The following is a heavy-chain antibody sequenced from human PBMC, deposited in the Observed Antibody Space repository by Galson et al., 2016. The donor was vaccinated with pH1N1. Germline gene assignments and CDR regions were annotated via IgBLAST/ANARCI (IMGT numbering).Heavy chain of an antibody. Sequence: SLRLSCAASGFTFSRHTMHWVHQAPGKGLQYVSVIGTTGINIFYEDSVRDRFTVSRDNVRYTLHLQMDSLRTEDTAIYYCARDNGYYTDFDYWGQGTLVTVSP. V-gene: IGHV3-64*02. J-gene: IGHJ4*02. D-gene: IGHD5-18*01. CDR3: ARDNGYYTDFDY. CDR1: GFTFSRHT. CDR2: IGTTGINI.